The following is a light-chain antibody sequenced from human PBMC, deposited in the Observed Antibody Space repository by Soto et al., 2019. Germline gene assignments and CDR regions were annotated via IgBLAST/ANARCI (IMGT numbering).Light chain of an antibody. J-gene: IGKJ5*01. CDR1: QSVFFNSNKKNF. V-gene: IGKV4-1*01. Sequence: DIVMTQSPDSLAMSLGERATINCRSSQSVFFNSNKKNFLAWYQQKPGQPPKLLIYWASTRQSGVPDRFSGGGSGTDFTLTISRLQAEDVAVYYCQQYFNSPVTFGQGTRLEIK. CDR3: QQYFNSPVT. CDR2: WAS.